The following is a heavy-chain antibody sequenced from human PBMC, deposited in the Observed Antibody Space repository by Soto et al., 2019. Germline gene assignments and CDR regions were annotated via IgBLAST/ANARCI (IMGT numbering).Heavy chain of an antibody. CDR1: GGSISSGGYS. J-gene: IGHJ6*02. CDR2: IYHSGST. V-gene: IGHV4-30-2*01. Sequence: SETLSLTCAVSGGSISSGGYSWSWIRQPPGKGLEWIGYIYHSGSTYYNPSLKSRVTISVDRSKNQFSLKLSSVTAADMAVYYCARDQRYFDWPITWGQGTTVTVS. D-gene: IGHD3-9*01. CDR3: ARDQRYFDWPIT.